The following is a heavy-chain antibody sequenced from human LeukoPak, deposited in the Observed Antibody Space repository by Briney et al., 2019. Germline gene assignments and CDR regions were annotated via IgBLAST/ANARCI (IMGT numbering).Heavy chain of an antibody. D-gene: IGHD3-22*01. CDR1: GLTFSSYA. J-gene: IGHJ4*02. V-gene: IGHV3-23*01. CDR2: ISASGTTT. CDR3: AKSSIFYDSSGYYVGEKYYFDY. Sequence: GGSLRLSCAASGLTFSSYAMSWVRQAPGKGLEWVSAISASGTTTYYADSVQGRFTISRDNSKNTLYLQMNSLRAEDTAVYYCAKSSIFYDSSGYYVGEKYYFDYWGQGTLVTVSS.